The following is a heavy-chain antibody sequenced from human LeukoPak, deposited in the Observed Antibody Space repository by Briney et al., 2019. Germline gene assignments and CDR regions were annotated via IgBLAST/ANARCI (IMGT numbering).Heavy chain of an antibody. CDR3: ASGDYDILTCDC. Sequence: GGSLRLSCAASGFTVSSNYMSWVRQAPGKGLEWVSVIYSGGNTYYADSVKGRFTISRDNSKNTLYLQMNSLRAEDTAVYYCASGDYDILTCDCWGQGSLVTVSS. V-gene: IGHV3-53*01. D-gene: IGHD3-9*01. CDR1: GFTVSSNY. CDR2: IYSGGNT. J-gene: IGHJ4*02.